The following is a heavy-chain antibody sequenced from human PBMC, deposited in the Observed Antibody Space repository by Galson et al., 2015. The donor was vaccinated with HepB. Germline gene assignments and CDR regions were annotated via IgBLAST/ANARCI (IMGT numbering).Heavy chain of an antibody. CDR2: ISHSSSYT. CDR1: GFTFSDDY. J-gene: IGHJ4*02. CDR3: ARVASGWLLDY. V-gene: IGHV3-11*06. Sequence: SLRLSCAASGFTFSDDYMTWIRQAPGKGLEWVSYISHSSSYTRYADTVKGRVTISRDNARNSLYLQMNSLRIEDTAVYYCARVASGWLLDYWGQGTLVTVSS. D-gene: IGHD6-19*01.